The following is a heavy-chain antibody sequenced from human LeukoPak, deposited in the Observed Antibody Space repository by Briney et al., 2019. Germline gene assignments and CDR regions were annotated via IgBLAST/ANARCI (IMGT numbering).Heavy chain of an antibody. Sequence: RPSETLSLTCTVSGGSISGYYWSWIRQPPGKGLEWIGEINHSGSTNYNPSLKSRVTISVDTSKNQFSLKLSSVTAADTAVYYCASIPRRRYQLPLLVGHYYYGMDVWGQGTTVTVSS. J-gene: IGHJ6*02. CDR2: INHSGST. D-gene: IGHD2-2*01. CDR1: GGSISGYY. V-gene: IGHV4-34*01. CDR3: ASIPRRRYQLPLLVGHYYYGMDV.